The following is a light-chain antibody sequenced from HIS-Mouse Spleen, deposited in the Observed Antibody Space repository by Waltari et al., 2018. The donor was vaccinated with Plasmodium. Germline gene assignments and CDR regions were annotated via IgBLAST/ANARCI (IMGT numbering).Light chain of an antibody. J-gene: IGLJ2*01. V-gene: IGLV2-8*01. CDR2: EVS. CDR1: SSDVGGYNY. CDR3: SSYAGSNNLV. Sequence: QSALTQPPSASGSPGQSVTISCTGTSSDVGGYNYVSWYQQHPGKAPKLMIYEVSKRPSGVPDRVSGSKSGNTASLTVAGRQAEDEADYYCSSYAGSNNLVFGGGTKLTVL.